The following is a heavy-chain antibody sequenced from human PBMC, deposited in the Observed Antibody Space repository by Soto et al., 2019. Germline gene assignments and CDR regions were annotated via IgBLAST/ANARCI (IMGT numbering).Heavy chain of an antibody. CDR1: GGTFSSYA. CDR2: ISPIFGTA. CDR3: ARDPSYCGGDCYSP. D-gene: IGHD2-21*02. J-gene: IGHJ5*02. Sequence: QVRLVQSGAEVKKPGSSVKVSCKASGGTFSSYAISWVRQAPGQGLEWMGGISPIFGTANYAQKFQGRVTITADKSTSTAYMELSSLRSEDTAVYYCARDPSYCGGDCYSPWGQGTLVTVSS. V-gene: IGHV1-69*06.